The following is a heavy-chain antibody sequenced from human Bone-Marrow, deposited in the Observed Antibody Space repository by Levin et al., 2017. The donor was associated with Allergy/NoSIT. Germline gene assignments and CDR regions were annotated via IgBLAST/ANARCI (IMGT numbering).Heavy chain of an antibody. J-gene: IGHJ5*02. CDR2: IYWDNDK. Sequence: NVSGPTLVKPTETLTLTCTFSGFSLSTSGLGVGWIRQPPGKAPEWLALIYWDNDKRYSPSLQSRLTITKDTSRNQVVLTMTNMGPDDTATYYCAHRPTQQHSAWYPNWFDPWGQGTLVTVSS. V-gene: IGHV2-5*02. D-gene: IGHD6-19*01. CDR1: GFSLSTSGLG. CDR3: AHRPTQQHSAWYPNWFDP.